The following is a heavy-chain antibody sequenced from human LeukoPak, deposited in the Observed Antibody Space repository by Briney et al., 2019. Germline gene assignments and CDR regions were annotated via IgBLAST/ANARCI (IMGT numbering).Heavy chain of an antibody. Sequence: PGGSLRLSCAASGFTFSSYWMHWVRQAPGKGLVWVSRINSDGSSTSYADSVKGRFTISKDNAKNSLYLQMNSLRAEDTALYYCGSTNSDRPLQSRVNMSVDPSKNQYSQKLSSVTAADTAVYYCAGRRAIYYGSGSYSFADWGQGTLVTVSS. J-gene: IGHJ4*02. CDR1: GFTFSSYW. V-gene: IGHV3-74*01. D-gene: IGHD3-10*01. CDR3: GSTNSDRPLQSRVNMSVDPSKNQYSQKLSSVTAADTAVYYCAGRRAIYYGSGSYSFAD. CDR2: INSDGSST.